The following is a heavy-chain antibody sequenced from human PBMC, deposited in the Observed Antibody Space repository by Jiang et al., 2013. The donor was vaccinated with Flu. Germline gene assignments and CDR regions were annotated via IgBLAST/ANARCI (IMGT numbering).Heavy chain of an antibody. CDR2: ISPTGSPI. CDR1: GFIFSDYY. Sequence: GGSRRDSPRAASGFIFSDYYMNWIRQAPGKGLEWVSFISPTGSPIYYADSVRGRFTISRDNAKNSLYLQMNSVTAADTAIYYCARHGHYGGHIDYWGQGTLVTVSS. D-gene: IGHD4-23*01. CDR3: ARHGHYGGHIDY. J-gene: IGHJ4*02. V-gene: IGHV3-11*01.